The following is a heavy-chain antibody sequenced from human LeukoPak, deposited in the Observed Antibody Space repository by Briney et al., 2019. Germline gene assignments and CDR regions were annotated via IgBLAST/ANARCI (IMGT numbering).Heavy chain of an antibody. CDR2: IKPEGSEK. CDR1: GFTFSSFW. Sequence: GGSLRLSCAASGFTFSSFWISWFRQAPGKGLEWVANIKPEGSEKYYVDSVKGRFTISRDNAKNSLYLQMNSLRAEDTAVYYCTRNRGLDVWGQGTTVTVSS. V-gene: IGHV3-7*01. CDR3: TRNRGLDV. D-gene: IGHD6-25*01. J-gene: IGHJ6*02.